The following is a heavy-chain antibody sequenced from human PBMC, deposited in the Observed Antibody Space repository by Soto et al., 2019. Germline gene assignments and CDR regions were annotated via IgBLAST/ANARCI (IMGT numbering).Heavy chain of an antibody. Sequence: VKISCKASGYTFTSYGISWVRQAPGQVLEWMGWISAYNGNTNYAQKLQGRVTMTTDTSTSTAYMELRSLRSDDTAVYYCARGGGYYDSSGYEAFDIWGQGTMVTVSS. CDR2: ISAYNGNT. D-gene: IGHD3-22*01. V-gene: IGHV1-18*04. CDR1: GYTFTSYG. CDR3: ARGGGYYDSSGYEAFDI. J-gene: IGHJ3*02.